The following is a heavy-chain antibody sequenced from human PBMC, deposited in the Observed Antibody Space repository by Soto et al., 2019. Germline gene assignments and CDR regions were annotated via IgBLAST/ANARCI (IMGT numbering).Heavy chain of an antibody. CDR3: SRGAPPPGNGD. V-gene: IGHV1-69*02. CDR1: GGTFSSYT. Sequence: QVQLVQSGAEVKKPGSSVKVSCKASGGTFSSYTISWVRQAPGQGLEWMGRIIPILGIANYAQKFQGRVTNAADKSTITAYMELSSLRSEDTAVYYWSRGAPPPGNGDWGQGTLVTVSS. CDR2: IIPILGIA. D-gene: IGHD3-10*01. J-gene: IGHJ4*02.